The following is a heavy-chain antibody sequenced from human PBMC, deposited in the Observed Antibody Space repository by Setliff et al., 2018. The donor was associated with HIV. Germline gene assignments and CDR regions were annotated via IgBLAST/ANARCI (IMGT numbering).Heavy chain of an antibody. CDR3: ARDRDRQFNWYLDL. CDR2: IKRDGSEK. J-gene: IGHJ2*01. CDR1: GFTFNSYW. Sequence: GGSLRLSCAASGFTFNSYWMSWVRQAPGKGLEWVANIKRDGSEKDYADSVKGRFTISRDNAENSVHLQMNSLRAEDTAVYYRARDRDRQFNWYLDLWGRGTLVTVSS. V-gene: IGHV3-7*01.